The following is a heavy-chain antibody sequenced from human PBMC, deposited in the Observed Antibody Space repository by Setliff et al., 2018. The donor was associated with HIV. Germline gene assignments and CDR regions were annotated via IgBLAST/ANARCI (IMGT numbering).Heavy chain of an antibody. D-gene: IGHD6-13*01. V-gene: IGHV4-31*03. CDR3: ARRGGYSSPLRI. CDR1: GGSIDTGGYY. CDR2: IYYSGST. J-gene: IGHJ3*02. Sequence: PSETLSLTCNVSGGSIDTGGYYWSWIRQHPGKGLEWIGYIYYSGSTYYNPSLKSRATISVDTSKTQFSLNLTSVTAADTAVYYCARRGGYSSPLRIWGQGTKVTVSS.